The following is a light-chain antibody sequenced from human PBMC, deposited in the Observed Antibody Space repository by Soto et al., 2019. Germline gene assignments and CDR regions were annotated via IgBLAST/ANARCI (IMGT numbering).Light chain of an antibody. V-gene: IGLV1-47*02. J-gene: IGLJ1*01. CDR1: SSNIGSNY. CDR2: SNN. Sequence: QSVLTQPPSASGTPGQRVTISCSGSSSNIGSNYVYWYQQLPGTAPNLLIYSNNQRPSGVPDRFSGSESGTSASLAISGLRSEDEADYYCAARDDSLSGYVFGTGTKVTVL. CDR3: AARDDSLSGYV.